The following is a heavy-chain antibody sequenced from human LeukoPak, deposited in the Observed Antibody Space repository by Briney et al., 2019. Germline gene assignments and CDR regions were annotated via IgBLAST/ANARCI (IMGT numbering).Heavy chain of an antibody. D-gene: IGHD6-19*01. V-gene: IGHV3-74*01. CDR2: INSDGSTI. CDR3: ARAEAVAGTGLSS. J-gene: IGHJ4*02. CDR1: GFTFSSNW. Sequence: GGSLRLSCAASGFTFSSNWMNWVRQSPGKGLVWVSRINSDGSTITYADSVKGRFTISRDNAKNTLYLQMNSLRAEDTAVYYCARAEAVAGTGLSSWGQGTLVTVSS.